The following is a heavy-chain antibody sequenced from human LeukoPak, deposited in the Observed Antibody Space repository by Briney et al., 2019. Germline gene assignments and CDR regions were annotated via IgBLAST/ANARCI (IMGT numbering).Heavy chain of an antibody. CDR2: IFFIGST. V-gene: IGHV4-59*01. CDR1: GGSISSYY. J-gene: IGHJ5*02. CDR3: ARVRRVAGAGINWLTP. D-gene: IGHD6-19*01. Sequence: SETPSLTCTVSGGSISSYYWSWIRQPPGKGLEWIGYIFFIGSTTYNTSLKSRVNISVDTSKNQFSLKLSSVTAADTAVYYCARVRRVAGAGINWLTPGAREPWSPSPQ.